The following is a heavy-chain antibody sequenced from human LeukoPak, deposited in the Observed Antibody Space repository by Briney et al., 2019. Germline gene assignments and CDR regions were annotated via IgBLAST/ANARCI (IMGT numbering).Heavy chain of an antibody. Sequence: GGSLRLSCAASGFTFISYGMHWVRQAPGKGLEWVAVISYDEINKDYADSVKGRFTISRDNSKNTLYLQMDSLRAEDTAVYYCARDRADGYGDYFDPWGQGTLVTVSS. D-gene: IGHD4-17*01. CDR3: ARDRADGYGDYFDP. V-gene: IGHV3-30*03. J-gene: IGHJ5*02. CDR2: ISYDEINK. CDR1: GFTFISYG.